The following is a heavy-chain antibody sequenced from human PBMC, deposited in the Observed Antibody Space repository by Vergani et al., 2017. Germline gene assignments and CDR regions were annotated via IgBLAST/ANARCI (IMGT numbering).Heavy chain of an antibody. D-gene: IGHD6-13*01. Sequence: EVQLVESGGGLEQPGRSLRLSCRASGFTFTDYGISWVRQAPGKGLEWVGFVRNKEDGGKPEHAASVKGRFTISRDDSKAIAYLQMNRLKTEDTAVYYCTTGFPGSSWSTYWGQGTLVTVSS. CDR1: GFTFTDYG. CDR3: TTGFPGSSWSTY. V-gene: IGHV3-49*04. J-gene: IGHJ4*01. CDR2: VRNKEDGGKP.